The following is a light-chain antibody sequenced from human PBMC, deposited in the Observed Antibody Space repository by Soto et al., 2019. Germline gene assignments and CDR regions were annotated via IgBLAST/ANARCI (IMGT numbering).Light chain of an antibody. Sequence: SARSLHPSVPGSPGQSITISCTGTRTDVGGYNFVSWYQQHPGKAPKLIIYEVINRPSGASNRFSGSKSENTASLTISGLQAEDEADYYCCLYVSSKTYVLGTATKAT. V-gene: IGLV2-14*01. CDR3: CLYVSSKTYV. CDR2: EVI. J-gene: IGLJ1*01. CDR1: RTDVGGYNF.